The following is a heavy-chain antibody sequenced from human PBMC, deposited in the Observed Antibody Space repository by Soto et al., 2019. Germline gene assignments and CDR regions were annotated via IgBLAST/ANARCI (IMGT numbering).Heavy chain of an antibody. J-gene: IGHJ6*03. CDR3: ARAGWFERYYYYYYMDV. V-gene: IGHV3-66*01. Sequence: GGSLRLSCAASGFTVSSNYMSWVRQAPGKGLEWVSVIYSGGSTYYADSVKGRFTISRDNSKNTLYLQMNSLRAEDTAVYYCARAGWFERYYYYYYMDVWGKGTTVTVSS. CDR1: GFTVSSNY. CDR2: IYSGGST. D-gene: IGHD3-10*01.